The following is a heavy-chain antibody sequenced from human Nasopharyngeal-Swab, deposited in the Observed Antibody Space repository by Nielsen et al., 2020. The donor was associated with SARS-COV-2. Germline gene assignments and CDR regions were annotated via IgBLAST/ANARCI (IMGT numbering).Heavy chain of an antibody. J-gene: IGHJ4*02. CDR2: ISYDGSNK. CDR3: AKDSNYYGSGVMGYFDY. V-gene: IGHV3-30*18. CDR1: GFTFSSYG. D-gene: IGHD3-10*01. Sequence: GGSLRLSCAASGFTFSSYGMHWVRQAPGKGLKWVAVISYDGSNKYYADSVKGRFTISRDNSKNTLYLQMNSLRAEDTAVYYCAKDSNYYGSGVMGYFDYWGQGTLVTVSS.